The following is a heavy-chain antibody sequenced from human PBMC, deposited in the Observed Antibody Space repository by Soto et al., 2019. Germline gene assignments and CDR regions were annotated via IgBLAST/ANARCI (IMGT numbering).Heavy chain of an antibody. CDR1: GGSISSGGYY. J-gene: IGHJ6*02. Sequence: QVQLQESGPGLVKPSQTLSLTCTVSGGSISSGGYYWSWIRQHPGKGLEWIGYIYYSGSTYYNPSLKSRVTISVDTSKNQFSLKLSSVTAADTAVYYCARDPELRGVYYYGMDVWGQGTTVTVSS. CDR2: IYYSGST. CDR3: ARDPELRGVYYYGMDV. V-gene: IGHV4-31*03. D-gene: IGHD1-7*01.